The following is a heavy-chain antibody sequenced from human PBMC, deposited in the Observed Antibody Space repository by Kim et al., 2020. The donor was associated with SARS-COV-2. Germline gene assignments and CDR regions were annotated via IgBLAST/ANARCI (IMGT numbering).Heavy chain of an antibody. Sequence: ASVKVSCKVSGYTLTELSMHWVRQAPGKGLEWMGGFDPEDGETIYAQKFQGRVTMTEDTSTDTAYMELSSLRSEDTAVYYCATVITVNGYPRYFDYWGQGTLVTVSS. D-gene: IGHD4-4*01. J-gene: IGHJ4*02. CDR1: GYTLTELS. V-gene: IGHV1-24*01. CDR3: ATVITVNGYPRYFDY. CDR2: FDPEDGET.